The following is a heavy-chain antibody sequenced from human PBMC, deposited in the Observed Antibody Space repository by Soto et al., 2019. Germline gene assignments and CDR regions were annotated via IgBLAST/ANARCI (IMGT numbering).Heavy chain of an antibody. V-gene: IGHV3-11*06. CDR2: VSSTGSDT. CDR1: GFNFGDYY. J-gene: IGHJ2*01. Sequence: QMQLVESGGGLVKPGGSLRLSCEASGFNFGDYYMSWVRQAPGKGLEWVSFVSSTGSDTKYSDSVGGRFTVSRDNGKNSLHLQLNSLRVDDTAVYYCARLRVGVNWYFDLWGRGTLVTVSS. CDR3: ARLRVGVNWYFDL. D-gene: IGHD1-26*01.